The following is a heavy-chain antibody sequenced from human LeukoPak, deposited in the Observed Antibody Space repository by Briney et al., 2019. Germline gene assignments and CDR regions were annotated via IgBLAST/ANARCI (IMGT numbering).Heavy chain of an antibody. V-gene: IGHV3-23*01. CDR3: AKEWKRWDIVANGFDY. CDR1: GFTFSSYA. D-gene: IGHD5-12*01. J-gene: IGHJ4*02. CDR2: ISNSGGST. Sequence: PGGSLRLSCAASGFTFSSYAMSWVRQAPGKGLECVSAISNSGGSTYYADSVRGRFTISRDNSKNTLYLQMNSLRAEDTAVYYCAKEWKRWDIVANGFDYWGQGTLVTVSS.